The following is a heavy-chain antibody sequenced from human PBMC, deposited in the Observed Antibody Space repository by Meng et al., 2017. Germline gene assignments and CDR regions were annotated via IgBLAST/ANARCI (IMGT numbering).Heavy chain of an antibody. J-gene: IGHJ5*02. V-gene: IGHV4-31*01. CDR3: ARGRGYYYDSSGYSNNWFDP. D-gene: IGHD3-22*01. CDR1: GGPISSGCYY. Sequence: SETLSLTCTVSGGPISSGCYYWSWIRQHPGKGLEWIGYIYYSGRTYYNPSLKSLVTISVDTSKNHFSQKLSSVTAADTAVYYWARGRGYYYDSSGYSNNWFDPWGQGTLVTVSS. CDR2: IYYSGRT.